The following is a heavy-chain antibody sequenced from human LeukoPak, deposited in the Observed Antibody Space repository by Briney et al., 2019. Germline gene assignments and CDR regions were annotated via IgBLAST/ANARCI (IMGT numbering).Heavy chain of an antibody. CDR3: TRPTVHNWFDP. CDR1: GFTFSGSA. CDR2: IRSKANSYAT. V-gene: IGHV3-73*01. Sequence: PGGSLRLSCAASGFTFSGSAMHWVRQASGKGLEWVGRIRSKANSYATAYAASVKGSFTISRDDSKNTAYLQMNSLKTEDTAVYYCTRPTVHNWFDPWGQGTLVTVSS. D-gene: IGHD4-17*01. J-gene: IGHJ5*02.